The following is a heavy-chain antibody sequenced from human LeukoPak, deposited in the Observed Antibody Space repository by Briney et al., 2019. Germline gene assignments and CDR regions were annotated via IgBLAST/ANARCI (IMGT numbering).Heavy chain of an antibody. J-gene: IGHJ4*02. CDR2: ISSSGDST. Sequence: GGSLRLSCAASGFTFSSYVMTWVRQAPGKGLEWVSAISSSGDSTYYADSVKGRFTISRDNSKSTLYMQMNSLRAEDTAVYYCPKRGINWGPIDYWGQGTLVTVSS. D-gene: IGHD7-27*01. CDR3: PKRGINWGPIDY. CDR1: GFTFSSYV. V-gene: IGHV3-23*01.